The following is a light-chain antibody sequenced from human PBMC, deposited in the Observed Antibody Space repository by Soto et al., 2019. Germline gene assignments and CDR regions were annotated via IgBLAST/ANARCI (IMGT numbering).Light chain of an antibody. CDR3: QQYHSDPIT. J-gene: IGKJ5*01. CDR2: WAS. Sequence: IVMTQSPDSLAVSLGERATINCKSSQSILYSSNNKNYLAWYQQRPGQPPKLLIYWASTRESGVPDRFSGSGSGTDFTLTISSLQAEDVAVYYCQQYHSDPITFGQGTRLEIK. CDR1: QSILYSSNNKNY. V-gene: IGKV4-1*01.